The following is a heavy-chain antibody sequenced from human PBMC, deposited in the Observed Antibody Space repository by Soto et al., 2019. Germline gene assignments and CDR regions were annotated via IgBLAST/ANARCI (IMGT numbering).Heavy chain of an antibody. V-gene: IGHV2-70*04. Sequence: SGPTLVNPTQTLTLTCTFSGFSLSTSGMRVSWIRQPPGKALEWLARIDWDDDKLYSTSLKTRLTSSKDTSKNQVVLTKTHIEPVDTAKYDGARSIVAAGNRRFEQWGQGALFTVAS. D-gene: IGHD6-13*01. CDR1: GFSLSTSGMR. J-gene: IGHJ5*02. CDR2: IDWDDDK. CDR3: ARSIVAAGNRRFEQ.